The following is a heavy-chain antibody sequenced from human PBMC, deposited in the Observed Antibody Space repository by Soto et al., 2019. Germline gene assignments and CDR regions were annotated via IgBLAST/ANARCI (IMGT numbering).Heavy chain of an antibody. D-gene: IGHD4-17*01. J-gene: IGHJ5*01. V-gene: IGHV3-20*04. CDR3: ARDHRWGYEYGDYGDS. CDR2: MHRNGNST. CDR1: GFSLEEYG. Sequence: EVQLVKSGGGVVRAGGSLRLACVVSGFSLEEYGMSWVRQAPGKGPEWVSGMHRNGNSTGYADAVKGRFTISRDDAKNSLYLQMSSLRAEDTAFYYCARDHRWGYEYGDYGDSWGHGTLVTVSS.